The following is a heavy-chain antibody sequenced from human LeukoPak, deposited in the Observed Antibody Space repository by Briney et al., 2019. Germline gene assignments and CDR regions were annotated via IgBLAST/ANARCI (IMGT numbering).Heavy chain of an antibody. CDR1: GFTFSSYG. CDR2: IWYDGSNK. J-gene: IGHJ3*02. Sequence: PGRSLRLSCAASGFTFSSYGMHWVRQAPGKGLEWVAVIWYDGSNKYYADSVKGRFTISRDNSKNTLYLQMNSLRAEDTAVYYCARGGLYYDILTGYYRNDAFDIWGQGTMVTVSS. V-gene: IGHV3-33*01. D-gene: IGHD3-9*01. CDR3: ARGGLYYDILTGYYRNDAFDI.